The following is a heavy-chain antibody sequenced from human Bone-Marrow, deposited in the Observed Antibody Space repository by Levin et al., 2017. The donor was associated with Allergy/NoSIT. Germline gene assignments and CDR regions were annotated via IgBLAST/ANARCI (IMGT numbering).Heavy chain of an antibody. CDR3: ARDGPPRAAFDY. CDR2: IHEEGREE. Sequence: PGGSLRLSCAASGFTFNSYWMSWVRQTPEKGLEWLANIHEEGREEWYLNSVKGRFTISRDNARNSLYLQMNSLRGEDTGVYYCARDGPPRAAFDYWGQGTMVTVSS. V-gene: IGHV3-7*01. CDR1: GFTFNSYW. J-gene: IGHJ4*02.